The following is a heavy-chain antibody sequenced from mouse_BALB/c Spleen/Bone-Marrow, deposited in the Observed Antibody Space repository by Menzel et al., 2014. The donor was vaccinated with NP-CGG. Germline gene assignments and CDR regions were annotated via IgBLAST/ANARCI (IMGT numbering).Heavy chain of an antibody. Sequence: DVKLVESGGGLVQPGGSLKLSCAASGFGFSRYWMSWVRQAPGKGLEWIGEINPDSSTINYTPSLKDKFIISRDNAKNTLYLKMSKVTSEDTALYYCASLHYYGFFAYWGQGTLVTVSA. CDR3: ASLHYYGFFAY. J-gene: IGHJ3*01. D-gene: IGHD1-2*01. CDR1: GFGFSRYW. V-gene: IGHV4-1*02. CDR2: INPDSSTI.